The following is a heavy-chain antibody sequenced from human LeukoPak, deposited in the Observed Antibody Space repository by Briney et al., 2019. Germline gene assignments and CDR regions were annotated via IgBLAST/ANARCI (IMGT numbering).Heavy chain of an antibody. CDR2: INPNSGGT. CDR1: GYTFTGYY. Sequence: ASVKVSCKASGYTFTGYYMHWVRQAPGQGLEWMGWINPNSGGTNYAQKFQGRVTMTRDTSISTAYMELSRLRSDDTAVYYCARAYSYGQGIYYYYYMDVWGKGTTVTVSS. J-gene: IGHJ6*03. CDR3: ARAYSYGQGIYYYYYMDV. V-gene: IGHV1-2*02. D-gene: IGHD5-18*01.